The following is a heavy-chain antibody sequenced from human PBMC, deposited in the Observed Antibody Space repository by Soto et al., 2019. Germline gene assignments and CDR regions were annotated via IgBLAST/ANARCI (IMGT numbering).Heavy chain of an antibody. CDR2: IYYSGST. CDR3: ARQGPYGMDV. V-gene: IGHV4-30-4*01. J-gene: IGHJ6*02. CDR1: GGSISSGDYY. Sequence: SETLSLTCTVSGGSISSGDYYWSWIRQPPGKGLEWIGSIYYSGSTNYNPSLKSRVTISVDTSKNQFSLKLSSVTAADTAVYYCARQGPYGMDVWGQGTTVTVSS.